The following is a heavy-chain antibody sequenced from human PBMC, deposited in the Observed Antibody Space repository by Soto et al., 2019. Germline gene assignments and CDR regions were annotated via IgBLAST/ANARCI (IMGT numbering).Heavy chain of an antibody. CDR1: GFTFSTYA. V-gene: IGHV3-30-3*01. CDR3: ARDQGRSITCQLDY. D-gene: IGHD2-2*01. CDR2: ISYDGSNT. J-gene: IGHJ4*02. Sequence: QVQLVESGGGVVQPGGSLRLSCAVSGFTFSTYAMHWVRQAPGKGLEWVAVISYDGSNTYYADSVKGRFTISRDNMLYLQMNSLRAEDTAVYYCARDQGRSITCQLDYWGQGTLVTVSS.